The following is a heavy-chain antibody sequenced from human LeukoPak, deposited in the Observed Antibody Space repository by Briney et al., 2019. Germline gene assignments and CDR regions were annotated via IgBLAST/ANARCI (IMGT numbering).Heavy chain of an antibody. J-gene: IGHJ5*02. Sequence: ASVNVSCKASGYTFTGYYMHWVRQAPGQGLEWMGWINPNSGGTNYAQKFQGWVTMTRDTSISTAYMELSRLRSDDTAVYYCARATFDHYCSSTSCKVAWFDPWGQGTLVTVSS. D-gene: IGHD2-2*01. CDR1: GYTFTGYY. CDR2: INPNSGGT. V-gene: IGHV1-2*04. CDR3: ARATFDHYCSSTSCKVAWFDP.